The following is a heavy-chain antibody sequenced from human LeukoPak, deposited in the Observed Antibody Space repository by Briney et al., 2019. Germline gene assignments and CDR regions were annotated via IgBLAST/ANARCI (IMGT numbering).Heavy chain of an antibody. CDR3: ARGGTTTYYYDSSGWVDY. V-gene: IGHV1-8*01. D-gene: IGHD3-22*01. J-gene: IGHJ4*02. CDR1: GYTFTIYD. Sequence: ASVKVSCKASGYTFTIYDISWVRQATGQGLEWMGWMNPNSGNTGYAQKFQGRVTMTRNTSISTAYMELSSLRSEDTAVYYCARGGTTTYYYDSSGWVDYWGQGTLVTVSS. CDR2: MNPNSGNT.